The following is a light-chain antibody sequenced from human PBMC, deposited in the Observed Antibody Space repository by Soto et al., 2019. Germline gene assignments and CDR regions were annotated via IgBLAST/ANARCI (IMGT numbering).Light chain of an antibody. Sequence: QSVLTQPASVSGSPGQSIPISCTGTSSDVGSYNLVSWYQQHPGKAPKLMIYEVSKRPSGVSNRFSGSKSGNTASLTISGLQAEDEADYYCCSYAGSSFYVFGTGTKVTVL. CDR1: SSDVGSYNL. CDR2: EVS. J-gene: IGLJ1*01. V-gene: IGLV2-23*02. CDR3: CSYAGSSFYV.